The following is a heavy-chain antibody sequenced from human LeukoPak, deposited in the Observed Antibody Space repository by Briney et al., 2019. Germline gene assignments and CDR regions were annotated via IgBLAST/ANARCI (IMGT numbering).Heavy chain of an antibody. J-gene: IGHJ6*03. Sequence: PGGSLRLSCAASGFTFSSYGMHWVRQAPGKGLEWVAFIRYDGSNKYYADSVKGRFTISRDNSKNTLYLQMNSLRAEDTAVYYCAKAMRHSSWYYYNMPYYYYYYMDVWGKGTTVTVSS. D-gene: IGHD6-13*01. CDR2: IRYDGSNK. CDR3: AKAMRHSSWYYYNMPYYYYYYMDV. V-gene: IGHV3-30*02. CDR1: GFTFSSYG.